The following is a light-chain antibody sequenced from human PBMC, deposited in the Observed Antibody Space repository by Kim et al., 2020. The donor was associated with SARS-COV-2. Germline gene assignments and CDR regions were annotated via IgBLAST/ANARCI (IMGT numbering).Light chain of an antibody. CDR2: AAS. CDR3: QQPNTFPLT. CDR1: QDISTF. V-gene: IGKV1-12*01. Sequence: DIQMTQSPSSVSASVGDRVTITCRASQDISTFLAWYQQKPGKAPKLLIYAASYLESGVPSRFSGSGSGTEFTLTISSLQPEDIATYYCQQPNTFPLTFGGGTKVDIK. J-gene: IGKJ4*02.